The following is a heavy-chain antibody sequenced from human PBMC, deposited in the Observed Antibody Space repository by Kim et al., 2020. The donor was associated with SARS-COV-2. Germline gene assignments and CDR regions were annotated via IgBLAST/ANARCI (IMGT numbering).Heavy chain of an antibody. CDR2: INHSGST. V-gene: IGHV4-34*01. CDR1: GGSFSGYY. Sequence: SETLSLTCAVYGGSFSGYYWSWIRQPPGKGLEWIGEINHSGSTNYNPSLKSRVTISVDTSKNQFSLKLSSVTAADTAVYYCARGPLIAVARLAPDYWGQGTLVTVSS. J-gene: IGHJ4*02. D-gene: IGHD6-19*01. CDR3: ARGPLIAVARLAPDY.